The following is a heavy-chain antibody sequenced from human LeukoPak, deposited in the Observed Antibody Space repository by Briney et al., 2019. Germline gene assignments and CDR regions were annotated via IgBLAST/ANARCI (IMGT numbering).Heavy chain of an antibody. V-gene: IGHV3-30-3*01. J-gene: IGHJ4*02. CDR3: ARDFDQGGADYYFAY. D-gene: IGHD3-9*01. Sequence: PGRSLRLSCAASGFTFRSYAIHWVRQAPGKGLEWVTVIASDGNDQHYADSVKGRFTISRDNSKNTVFLQMNSLRIEDTAVYYCARDFDQGGADYYFAYWGRGTLVTVSS. CDR1: GFTFRSYA. CDR2: IASDGNDQ.